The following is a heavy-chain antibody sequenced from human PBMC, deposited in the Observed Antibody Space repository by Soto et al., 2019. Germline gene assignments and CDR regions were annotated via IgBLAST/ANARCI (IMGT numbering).Heavy chain of an antibody. CDR3: ARDLLGGVAGDYYYGMDV. CDR1: GGSVSSGSYY. V-gene: IGHV4-61*01. Sequence: SETLSLTCTVSGGSVSSGSYYWSWIRQPPGKGLEWIGYIYYSGSTNYNPSLKSRVTISVDTSKNQFSLKLSSVTAADTAVYYCARDLLGGVAGDYYYGMDVWGQGTTVTVSS. CDR2: IYYSGST. D-gene: IGHD6-19*01. J-gene: IGHJ6*02.